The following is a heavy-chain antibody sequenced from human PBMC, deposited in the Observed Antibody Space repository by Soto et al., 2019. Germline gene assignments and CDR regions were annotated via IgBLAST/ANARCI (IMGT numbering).Heavy chain of an antibody. CDR3: ASGAAAGIGYYYYGMDV. J-gene: IGHJ6*02. Sequence: QVQLVESGGGVVQPGRSLRLSCAASGFTFSSYVMHWVRQAPGKGLEWVAVISYDGSNKYYADSVKGRFTISRDNSKNTLYLQMNSLRAEDTAVYYCASGAAAGIGYYYYGMDVWGQGTTVTVSS. CDR1: GFTFSSYV. V-gene: IGHV3-30*03. D-gene: IGHD6-13*01. CDR2: ISYDGSNK.